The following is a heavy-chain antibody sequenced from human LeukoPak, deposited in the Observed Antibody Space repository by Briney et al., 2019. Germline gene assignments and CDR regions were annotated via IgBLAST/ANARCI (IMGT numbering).Heavy chain of an antibody. V-gene: IGHV3-7*01. J-gene: IGHJ4*02. Sequence: GGSLRLSCAASGFTFSIYVMHWVRQAPGKGLEWVANIKDDGSEIYYVDSVKGRFTISRDNAKNSLYLQMNSLRAEDTAVYYCVRRGNRWGDYWGQGTLVTVSS. CDR3: VRRGNRWGDY. D-gene: IGHD3-16*01. CDR2: IKDDGSEI. CDR1: GFTFSIYV.